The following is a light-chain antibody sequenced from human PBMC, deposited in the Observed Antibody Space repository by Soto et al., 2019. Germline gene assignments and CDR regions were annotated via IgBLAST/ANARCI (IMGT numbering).Light chain of an antibody. CDR1: ENLRTF. V-gene: IGKV3-11*01. CDR2: DAS. J-gene: IGKJ5*01. CDR3: QQRHMWPIT. Sequence: EIVLTQSPATLSLSPGERATLSCRATENLRTFLAWYQQKAGQAPRLLIYDASNRATGIPPRFSGSGSGTDFTLTISSLEPEDSAVYYCQQRHMWPITFGQGTRLEIK.